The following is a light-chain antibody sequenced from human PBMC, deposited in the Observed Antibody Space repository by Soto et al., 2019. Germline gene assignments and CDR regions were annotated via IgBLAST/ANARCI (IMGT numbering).Light chain of an antibody. CDR1: QSINTY. V-gene: IGKV1-39*01. CDR3: QQSYGALRT. CDR2: AAS. Sequence: DIQLTQSPASLSASVGDRVTITCRASQSINTYLNWYQQKPGGAPKLLIYAASTLHSGVPSRFVGSGSGTDFTLTISSLQTDDFATYYCQQSYGALRTFGQGTKVDIK. J-gene: IGKJ1*01.